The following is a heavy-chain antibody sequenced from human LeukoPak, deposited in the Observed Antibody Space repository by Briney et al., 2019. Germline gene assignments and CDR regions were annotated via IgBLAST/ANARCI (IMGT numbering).Heavy chain of an antibody. D-gene: IGHD3-3*01. CDR1: GDSVSSNSAA. J-gene: IGHJ5*02. CDR2: TYYRSKWYN. Sequence: SQTLSLTCAISGDSVSSNSAAWNWIRQPPSRGLEWLGRTYYRSKWYNDYAVSVKSRITINPDTSKNQFSLQLNSVTPEDTAVYYCARDPGYDFWSGYNWFDPWGQGTLVTVSS. V-gene: IGHV6-1*01. CDR3: ARDPGYDFWSGYNWFDP.